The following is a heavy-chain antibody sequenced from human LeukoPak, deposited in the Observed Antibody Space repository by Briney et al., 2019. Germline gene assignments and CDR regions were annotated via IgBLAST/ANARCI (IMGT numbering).Heavy chain of an antibody. Sequence: SETLSLTCAVYGGSFSGYYWSWIRQPPGKGLEWIGEMNHSGSTNYNPSLKSRLTISVDTSKNQFSIKLSSVTAADRAVYYCARKRSIYNYYYYYYMDVWGKGTTVTVSS. CDR2: MNHSGST. CDR1: GGSFSGYY. D-gene: IGHD2-2*01. J-gene: IGHJ6*03. V-gene: IGHV4-34*01. CDR3: ARKRSIYNYYYYYYMDV.